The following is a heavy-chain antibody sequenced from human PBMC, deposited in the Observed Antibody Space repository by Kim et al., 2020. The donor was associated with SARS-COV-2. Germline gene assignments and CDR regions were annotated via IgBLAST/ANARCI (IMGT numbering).Heavy chain of an antibody. D-gene: IGHD3-10*01. CDR2: IYYSGST. CDR3: ARTARDYGSGEGPEY. Sequence: SETLSLTCTVSGGSISSSSYYWGWIRQPPGKGLEWIGSIYYSGSTYYNPSLKSRVTISVDTSKNQFSLKLSSVTAADTAVYYCARTARDYGSGEGPEYWGQGTLVTVSS. J-gene: IGHJ4*02. CDR1: GGSISSSSYY. V-gene: IGHV4-39*01.